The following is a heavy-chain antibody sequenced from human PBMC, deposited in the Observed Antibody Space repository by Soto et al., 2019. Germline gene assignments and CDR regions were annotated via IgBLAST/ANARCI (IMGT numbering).Heavy chain of an antibody. J-gene: IGHJ5*02. CDR1: GYTFTSYA. CDR3: ARDPADSSGWYNENWFDP. V-gene: IGHV1-3*01. D-gene: IGHD6-19*01. CDR2: INAGNGNT. Sequence: ASVKVSCKASGYTFTSYAMHWVRQAPGQRLEWMGWINAGNGNTKYSQKFQGRVTITRDTSASTAYMELSSLRSEDTDVYYCARDPADSSGWYNENWFDPWGQGTLVTVS.